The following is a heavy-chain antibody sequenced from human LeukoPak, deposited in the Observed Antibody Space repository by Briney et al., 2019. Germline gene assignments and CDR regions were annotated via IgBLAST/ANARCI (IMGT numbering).Heavy chain of an antibody. V-gene: IGHV4-34*01. CDR1: GGSFSGYY. J-gene: IGHJ4*02. CDR3: ARGWFVVAATPLYY. CDR2: INHSGST. Sequence: SETLSLTCAVYGGSFSGYYWSWIRQPPGKGLEWIGEINHSGSTNYNPSLKSRVTISVDTSKNQFSLKLSSVTAADTAVYYCARGWFVVAATPLYYWGQGTLVTVSS. D-gene: IGHD2-15*01.